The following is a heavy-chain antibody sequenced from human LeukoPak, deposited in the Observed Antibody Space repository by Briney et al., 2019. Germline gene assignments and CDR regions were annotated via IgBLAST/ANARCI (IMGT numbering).Heavy chain of an antibody. CDR2: IYSGTI. J-gene: IGHJ5*02. CDR3: AKDITMTT. CDR1: GFTFSTYW. V-gene: IGHV3-69-1*01. D-gene: IGHD1-14*01. Sequence: GGSLRLSCAASGFTFSTYWMSWVRQAPGKGLEWVSFIYSGTIHYSDSVKGRFTISRDNSKNSLYLQMNSLRAEDTALYYCAKDITMTTWGQGTLVTVSS.